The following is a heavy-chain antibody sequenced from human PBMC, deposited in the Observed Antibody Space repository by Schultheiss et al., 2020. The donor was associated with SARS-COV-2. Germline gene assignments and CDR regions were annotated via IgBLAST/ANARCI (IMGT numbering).Heavy chain of an antibody. J-gene: IGHJ4*02. CDR1: GFSFSAYV. CDR3: AKELGNNNGFDY. D-gene: IGHD2-8*01. Sequence: GGSLRLSCAASGFSFSAYVMHWVRHLPGKGLEWVAIIWSAGRNDFYADSVKGRFTVSRDNARNIVFLQMSSLRVADTAMYYCAKELGNNNGFDYWGQGTLVTVSS. CDR2: IWSAGRND. V-gene: IGHV3-33*06.